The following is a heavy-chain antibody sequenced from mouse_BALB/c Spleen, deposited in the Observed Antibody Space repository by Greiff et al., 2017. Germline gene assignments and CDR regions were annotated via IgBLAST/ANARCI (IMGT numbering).Heavy chain of an antibody. CDR3: ARDHDYDAMDY. CDR1: GFTFSDYY. V-gene: IGHV5-4*02. CDR2: ISDGGSYT. Sequence: EVKLEESGGGLVKPGGSLKLSCAASGFTFSDYYMYWVRQTPEKRLEWVATISDGGSYTYYPDSVKGRFTISRDNAKNNLYLQMSSLKSEDTAMYYCARDHDYDAMDYWGQGTSVTVSS. J-gene: IGHJ4*01.